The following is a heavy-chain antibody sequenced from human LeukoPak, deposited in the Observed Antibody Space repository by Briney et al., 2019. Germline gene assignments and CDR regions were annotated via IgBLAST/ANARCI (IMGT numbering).Heavy chain of an antibody. V-gene: IGHV4-39*01. D-gene: IGHD2-21*02. Sequence: SETLSLTSTVSGGSISSDSYYWAWIRQPPGKGLEWIGSIYYSGSTYYNPSLKSRVTISVDTSKNQFSLKLSSVTAADTAVYYCARSRIVVVTAIPTLFYYWGQGTLVTVSS. CDR1: GGSISSDSYY. CDR2: IYYSGST. J-gene: IGHJ4*02. CDR3: ARSRIVVVTAIPTLFYY.